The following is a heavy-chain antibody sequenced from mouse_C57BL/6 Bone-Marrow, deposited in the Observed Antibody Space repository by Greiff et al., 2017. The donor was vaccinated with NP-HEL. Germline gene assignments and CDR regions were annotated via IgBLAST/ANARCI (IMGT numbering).Heavy chain of an antibody. CDR3: ARPLYYYGTSFAY. J-gene: IGHJ3*01. CDR2: IDPNSGGT. D-gene: IGHD1-1*01. CDR1: GYTFTSYW. V-gene: IGHV1-72*01. Sequence: QVKLQQPGAELVKPGASVKLSCKASGYTFTSYWMHWVKQRPGRGLEWIGRIDPNSGGTKYNEKFKSKATLTVDKPSSTAYMQLSSLTSEDSAVYYCARPLYYYGTSFAYWGQGTLVTVSA.